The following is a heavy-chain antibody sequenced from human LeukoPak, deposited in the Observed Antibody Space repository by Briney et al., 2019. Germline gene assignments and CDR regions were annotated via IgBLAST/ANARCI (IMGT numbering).Heavy chain of an antibody. CDR1: GGSISSYY. CDR3: ARYTAPPLYDMVVVPAATSRYYYGMDV. Sequence: SETLSLTCTVSGGSISSYYWSWIRQPPGKGLEWIGYTYYSGSTNYNPSLKSRVTISVDTSKNQFSLKLSSVTAADTAVYYCARYTAPPLYDMVVVPAATSRYYYGMDVWGQGTTVTVSS. J-gene: IGHJ6*02. D-gene: IGHD2-2*01. CDR2: TYYSGST. V-gene: IGHV4-59*08.